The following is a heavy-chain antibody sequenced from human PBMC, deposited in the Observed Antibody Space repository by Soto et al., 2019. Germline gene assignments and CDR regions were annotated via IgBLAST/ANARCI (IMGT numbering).Heavy chain of an antibody. V-gene: IGHV3-15*07. CDR2: IKSKTDGGTT. D-gene: IGHD6-19*01. Sequence: PGGSLRLSCAASGFTFSNAWMNWVRQAPGKGLEWVGRIKSKTDGGTTDYAAPVEGRFTISRDDSKNTLYLQMNSLKTEDTAVYYCTTDLLTVADPDYYYYYGMDVWGQGTTVTVSS. CDR3: TTDLLTVADPDYYYYYGMDV. J-gene: IGHJ6*02. CDR1: GFTFSNAW.